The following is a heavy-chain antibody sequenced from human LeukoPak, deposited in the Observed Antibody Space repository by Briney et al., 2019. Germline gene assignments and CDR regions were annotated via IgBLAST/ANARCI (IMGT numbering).Heavy chain of an antibody. Sequence: SVKVSCKASGGTFSSYAISWVRQAPGQGLEWMGGIIPIFGTANYAQKFQGRVTLTTDTSTTTAYMELRSLRSDDTAVYYCARDPCSTSCYFDYWGQGTLVTVSS. CDR2: IIPIFGTA. J-gene: IGHJ4*02. D-gene: IGHD2-2*01. CDR3: ARDPCSTSCYFDY. V-gene: IGHV1-69*05. CDR1: GGTFSSYA.